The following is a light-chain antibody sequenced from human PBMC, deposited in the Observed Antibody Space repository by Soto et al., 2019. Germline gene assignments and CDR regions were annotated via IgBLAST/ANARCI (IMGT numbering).Light chain of an antibody. CDR1: HSVTTH. CDR2: DAS. CDR3: QQYNNWLRT. V-gene: IGKV3-15*01. J-gene: IGKJ1*01. Sequence: EIVMTQSPATLSVSPGERATLSCWASHSVTTHLAWFQQRPGQTPRLLIYDASTRATGIPARFSGSGSGTEFTLTINSLQSEDFAVYYCQQYNNWLRTFGQGTKVDIK.